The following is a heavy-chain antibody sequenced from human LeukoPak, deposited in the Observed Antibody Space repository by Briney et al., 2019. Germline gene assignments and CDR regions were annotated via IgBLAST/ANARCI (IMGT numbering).Heavy chain of an antibody. Sequence: GGSLRLSCAASGFTFSNAWMSWVRQAPGKGLEWVGRIKSKTDGGTTDYAAPVKGRFTISRDDSKNTLYLQMNSLETEDTAVYYCTTELPYYYGSGSYWDYYYYMDVWGKGTTVTVSS. CDR2: IKSKTDGGTT. J-gene: IGHJ6*03. CDR1: GFTFSNAW. CDR3: TTELPYYYGSGSYWDYYYYMDV. V-gene: IGHV3-15*01. D-gene: IGHD3-10*01.